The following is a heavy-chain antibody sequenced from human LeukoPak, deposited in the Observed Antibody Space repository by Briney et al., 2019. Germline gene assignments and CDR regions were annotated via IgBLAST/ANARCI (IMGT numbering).Heavy chain of an antibody. Sequence: PSETLSLTCAVYGGSFSGYYWSWIRQPPGKGLEWMGEINRSGSTNYNPSLKSRVTISVDTSKNQFSLKLSSVTAADTAVYYCASAFGYSYGYRFDYWGQGTLVTVSS. D-gene: IGHD5-18*01. CDR1: GGSFSGYY. J-gene: IGHJ4*02. CDR2: INRSGST. CDR3: ASAFGYSYGYRFDY. V-gene: IGHV4-34*01.